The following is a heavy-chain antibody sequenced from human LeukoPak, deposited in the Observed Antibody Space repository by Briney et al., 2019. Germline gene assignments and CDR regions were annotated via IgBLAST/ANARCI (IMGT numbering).Heavy chain of an antibody. CDR3: ARGEYSSPDY. D-gene: IGHD6-6*01. CDR1: GGSFSGYY. J-gene: IGHJ4*02. V-gene: IGHV4-34*01. Sequence: SETLSLTCAVYGGSFSGYYWSWIRQPPGKGLEWIGEINHSGSTNYNPSLKSRVTISVDASKNQFSVKLSSVTAADTAVYYCARGEYSSPDYWGQGTLVTVSS. CDR2: INHSGST.